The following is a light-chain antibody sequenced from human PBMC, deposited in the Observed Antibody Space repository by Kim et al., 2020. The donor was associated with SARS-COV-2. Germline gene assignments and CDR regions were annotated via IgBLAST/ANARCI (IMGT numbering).Light chain of an antibody. J-gene: IGLJ3*02. CDR2: RNN. CDR3: AAWDDSLSGRV. V-gene: IGLV1-47*01. CDR1: SSNIGINL. Sequence: GQRLTISCSGSSSNIGINLCYWYQTRPGTAPKLRIYRNNQRPSGVPDRFSGSKSGTSASLAISGLRSEDEADYYCAAWDDSLSGRVFGGGTQLTVL.